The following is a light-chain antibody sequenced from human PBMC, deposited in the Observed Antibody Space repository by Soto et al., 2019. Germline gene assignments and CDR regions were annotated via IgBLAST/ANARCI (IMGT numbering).Light chain of an antibody. V-gene: IGLV1-40*01. CDR2: GHT. CDR3: QSSDMHLGGSGV. J-gene: IGLJ3*02. CDR1: SSNIGAGYD. Sequence: QSVLTQPPSVSGAPGQRVIISCTGSSSNIGAGYDVNWYQHLPGKAPKLLIYGHTNRPSGVPDRFSGSKSGTSASLAITGLQPEDEADYYCQSSDMHLGGSGVFGGGTKLTVL.